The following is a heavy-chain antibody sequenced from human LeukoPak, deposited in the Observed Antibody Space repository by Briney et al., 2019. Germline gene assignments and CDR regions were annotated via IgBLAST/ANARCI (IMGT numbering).Heavy chain of an antibody. V-gene: IGHV1-18*01. J-gene: IGHJ4*02. D-gene: IGHD4-17*01. CDR3: ARDTLDYGDYPYYFDY. CDR1: GYTFTSYD. CDR2: ISAYNGNT. Sequence: ASVKVSCKASGYTFTSYDINWVRQATGQGLEWMGWISAYNGNTNYAQKLQGRVTMTTDTSTSTAYMELRSLRSDDTAVYYCARDTLDYGDYPYYFDYWGQGTLVTVSS.